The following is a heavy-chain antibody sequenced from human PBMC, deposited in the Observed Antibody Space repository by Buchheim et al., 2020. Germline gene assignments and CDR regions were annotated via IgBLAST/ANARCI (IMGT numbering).Heavy chain of an antibody. CDR1: GYTFTNYY. D-gene: IGHD1-26*01. CDR3: AREGFNGSDVNWFDP. V-gene: IGHV1-2*07. J-gene: IGHJ5*02. Sequence: QVQLVQSGAEVKKPGASVKVSCKASGYTFTNYYIHWVRQAPGPGLEYMGWINPDSGFTNYAPNFQFRVTMTRDASLRPASMDLNSLRSDDTAVYYCAREGFNGSDVNWFDPWGQGTL. CDR2: INPDSGFT.